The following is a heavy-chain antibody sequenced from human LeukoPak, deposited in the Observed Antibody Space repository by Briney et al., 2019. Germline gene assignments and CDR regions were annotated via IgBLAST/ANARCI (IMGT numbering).Heavy chain of an antibody. CDR1: GYSFTSYW. Sequence: RGESLKISCKGSGYSFTSYWIGWVRQMPGKGLEWMGIIYPGDSDTRYSPSFQGQVTISSDKSISTAYLQWSSLKASDTAMYYCARQGNSRGYPGYYYYMDVWGKGITVTISS. CDR3: ARQGNSRGYPGYYYYMDV. J-gene: IGHJ6*03. D-gene: IGHD3-10*01. V-gene: IGHV5-51*01. CDR2: IYPGDSDT.